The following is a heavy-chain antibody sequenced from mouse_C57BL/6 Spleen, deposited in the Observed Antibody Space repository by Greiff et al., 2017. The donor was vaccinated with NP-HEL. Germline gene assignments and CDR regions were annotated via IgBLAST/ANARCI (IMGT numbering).Heavy chain of an antibody. D-gene: IGHD1-1*01. CDR1: GYAFSSYW. Sequence: LQQSGASVKISCTASGYAFSSYWMTWVKQRPGKGLEWIGQIYPGDGDTNYNGKFKGKATLTADKSSSTAYMQLSSLTSEDSAVCLGARVGFTTVVATEGFAYWGQGTLVTVSA. V-gene: IGHV1-80*01. CDR2: IYPGDGDT. CDR3: ARVGFTTVVATEGFAY. J-gene: IGHJ3*01.